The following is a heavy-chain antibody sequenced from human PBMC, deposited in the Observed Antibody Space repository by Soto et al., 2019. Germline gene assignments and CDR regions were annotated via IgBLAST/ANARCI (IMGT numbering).Heavy chain of an antibody. Sequence: ETLSLTCTVAGVSISSYYWSWIRQPPGKGLEWIGYIYYSGSTNYNPSLKSRVTISVDTSKNQFSLKLSSVTAADTAVYYCAASTMIVGNFDYSGHGHLVT. CDR3: AASTMIVGNFDY. J-gene: IGHJ4*01. D-gene: IGHD3-22*01. CDR1: GVSISSYY. CDR2: IYYSGST. V-gene: IGHV4-59*01.